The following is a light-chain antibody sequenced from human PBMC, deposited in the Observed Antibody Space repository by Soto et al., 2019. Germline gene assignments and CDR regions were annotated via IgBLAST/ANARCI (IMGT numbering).Light chain of an antibody. Sequence: DIQMTQSPSSLSASVGDRVTITCQASQDITNYLNWYQQKPGEAPKLLIYDASNLETGVPSRFSGSGSGTDFTFTISSLQPEDIATYYCLQDDISPVFGPGTKVDIK. CDR1: QDITNY. CDR3: LQDDISPV. V-gene: IGKV1-33*01. J-gene: IGKJ3*01. CDR2: DAS.